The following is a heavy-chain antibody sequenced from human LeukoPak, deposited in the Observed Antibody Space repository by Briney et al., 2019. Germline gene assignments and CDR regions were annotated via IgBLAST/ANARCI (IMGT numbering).Heavy chain of an antibody. CDR1: GGTFSSYA. V-gene: IGHV1-69*06. CDR2: IIPIFGTA. Sequence: SVKVSCRASGGTFSSYAISWVRQAPGQGLEWMGRIIPIFGTANYAQKFQGRVTITADKSTSTAYMELSSLRSEDTAVYYCTLLGGANKTYYFDYWGQGTLVTVSS. CDR3: TLLGGANKTYYFDY. D-gene: IGHD3-16*01. J-gene: IGHJ4*02.